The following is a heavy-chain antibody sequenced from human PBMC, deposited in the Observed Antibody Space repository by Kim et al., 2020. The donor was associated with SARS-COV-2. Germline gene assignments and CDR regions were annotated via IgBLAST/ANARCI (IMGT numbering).Heavy chain of an antibody. D-gene: IGHD3-22*01. Sequence: QKFQGRGHITRDTSASTAYMELSSLRSEDMAVYYCARSYYDSSGYYSFDYWGQGTLVTVSS. CDR3: ARSYYDSSGYYSFDY. J-gene: IGHJ4*02. V-gene: IGHV1-3*01.